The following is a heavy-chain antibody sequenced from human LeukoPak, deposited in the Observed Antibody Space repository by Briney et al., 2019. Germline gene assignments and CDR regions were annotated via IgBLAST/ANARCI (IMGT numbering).Heavy chain of an antibody. CDR2: ISAYNGNT. J-gene: IGHJ5*02. CDR1: GYTFTSYG. V-gene: IGHV1-18*01. CDR3: ARRVTKENWFDP. D-gene: IGHD2-8*01. Sequence: ASVKVSCKASGYTFTSYGLSWVRQAPGQGLEWMGWISAYNGNTNYAQKLQDRVTMTTDTSTSTAYMELRSLRSDDTAVYYCARRVTKENWFDPWGQGTLVTVSS.